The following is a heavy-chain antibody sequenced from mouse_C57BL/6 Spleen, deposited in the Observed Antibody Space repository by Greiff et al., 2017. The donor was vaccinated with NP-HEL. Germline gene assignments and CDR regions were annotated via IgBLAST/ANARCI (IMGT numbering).Heavy chain of an antibody. CDR2: ISDGGSYT. Sequence: DVQLVESGGGLVKPGGSLKLSCAASGFTFSSYAMSWVRQTPEKRLEWVATISDGGSYTYYPDNVKGRFTISRDNAKNNLYLQMSHLKSEDTAMYYCARGGGSSWFAYWGQGTLVTVSA. CDR1: GFTFSSYA. D-gene: IGHD1-1*01. J-gene: IGHJ3*01. V-gene: IGHV5-4*01. CDR3: ARGGGSSWFAY.